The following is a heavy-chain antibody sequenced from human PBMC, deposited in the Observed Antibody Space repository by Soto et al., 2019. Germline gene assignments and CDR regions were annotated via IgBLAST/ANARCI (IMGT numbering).Heavy chain of an antibody. CDR2: IIPIFGTA. CDR1: GGTFSSYA. Sequence: SVKVSCKASGGTFSSYAISWVRQAPGQGLEWMGGIIPIFGTANYAQKFQGRVTITADESTSTAYMELSSLRSEDTAVYYCARDNGLVVQAATTDYYYYYGMDVWGQGTTAPVSS. D-gene: IGHD2-2*01. V-gene: IGHV1-69*13. J-gene: IGHJ6*02. CDR3: ARDNGLVVQAATTDYYYYYGMDV.